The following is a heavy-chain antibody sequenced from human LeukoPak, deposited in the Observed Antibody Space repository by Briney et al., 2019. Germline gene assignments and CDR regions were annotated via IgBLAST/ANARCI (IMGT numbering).Heavy chain of an antibody. CDR2: INHSGST. Sequence: SETLSLTCAVYGGSFSGYYWSWIRHPPGKGLEWIGEINHSGSTNYNPSLKSRVTISVDTSKNQFSLKLSSVTAADTAVYYCARGYIVVVVAATDSFYDYWGQGTLVTVSS. V-gene: IGHV4-34*01. J-gene: IGHJ4*02. CDR3: ARGYIVVVVAATDSFYDY. CDR1: GGSFSGYY. D-gene: IGHD2-15*01.